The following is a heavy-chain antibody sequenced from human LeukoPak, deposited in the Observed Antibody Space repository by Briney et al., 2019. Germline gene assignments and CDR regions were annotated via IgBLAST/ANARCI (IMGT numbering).Heavy chain of an antibody. Sequence: AASVKVSCKASGYTFTSYDINWVRQATRQGLEWMGWMNPNSGNTGYAQKFQGRVTITRNTSISTAYMELSSLRSEDTAVYYCARTRRWLPDYYYYMDVWGKGTTVTVSS. CDR2: MNPNSGNT. J-gene: IGHJ6*03. CDR1: GYTFTSYD. D-gene: IGHD5-24*01. CDR3: ARTRRWLPDYYYYMDV. V-gene: IGHV1-8*03.